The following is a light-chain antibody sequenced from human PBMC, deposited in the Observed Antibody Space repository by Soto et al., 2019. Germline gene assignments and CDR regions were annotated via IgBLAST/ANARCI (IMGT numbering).Light chain of an antibody. CDR1: QGISRY. CDR3: QQYYSYPRT. CDR2: AAS. V-gene: IGKV1-8*01. Sequence: AIRMTQSPSSLSASTGDRATITCRASQGISRYLAWYQQKPGKAPKLLIYAASNLQSGIPSRFSGSGSGTDFPLTISCLQSEVFATYYWQQYYSYPRTFGQGTKLEIK. J-gene: IGKJ2*01.